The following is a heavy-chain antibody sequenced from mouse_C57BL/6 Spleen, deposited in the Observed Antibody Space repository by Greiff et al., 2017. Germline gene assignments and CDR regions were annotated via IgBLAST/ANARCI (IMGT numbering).Heavy chain of an antibody. V-gene: IGHV1-55*01. CDR3: ARGITTVVATPFAY. CDR2: IYPGSGST. Sequence: QVQLQQPGAELVKPGASVKMSCKASGYTFTSYWITWVKPRPGQGLEWIGDIYPGSGSTNYNEKFKSKATLTVDTSSSTAYMQLSSLTSEDSAVYYCARGITTVVATPFAYWGQGTLVTVSA. J-gene: IGHJ3*01. D-gene: IGHD1-1*01. CDR1: GYTFTSYW.